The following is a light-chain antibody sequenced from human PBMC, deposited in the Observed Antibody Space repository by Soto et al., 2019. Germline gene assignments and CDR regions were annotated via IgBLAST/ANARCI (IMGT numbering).Light chain of an antibody. CDR2: EVN. CDR1: SSDVGGYNY. Sequence: QSALTQPPSASGSPGQSVTISCTGTSSDVGGYNYVSWYQQHPGKAPKLMIYEVNKRPSGVPDRFSGSKSGNTASLTVSGLQSEDEADYYCSSYGGSNIWVFGTGTKLTVL. CDR3: SSYGGSNIWV. J-gene: IGLJ1*01. V-gene: IGLV2-8*01.